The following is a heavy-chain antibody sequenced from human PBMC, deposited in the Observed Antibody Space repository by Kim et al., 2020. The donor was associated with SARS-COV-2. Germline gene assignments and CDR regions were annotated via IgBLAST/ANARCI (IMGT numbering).Heavy chain of an antibody. V-gene: IGHV1-18*04. CDR2: ISAYNGYT. CDR1: GYPFTSYG. Sequence: ASVKVSCRASGYPFTSYGINWVRLAPGQGLEWLGWISAYNGYTIYAQNLQGRVTMTTDTSTSTAYIDLRNLRSDDTAVYYCARSPDCHTTTHCTPDYWGQGTLLPVSS. J-gene: IGHJ4*02. CDR3: ARSPDCHTTTHCTPDY. D-gene: IGHD2-21*02.